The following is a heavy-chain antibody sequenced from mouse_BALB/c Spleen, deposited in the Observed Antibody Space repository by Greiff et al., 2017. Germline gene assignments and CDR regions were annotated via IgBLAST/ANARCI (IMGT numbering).Heavy chain of an antibody. V-gene: IGHV1-14*01. Sequence: EVKLVESGPELVKPGASVKMSCKASGYTFTSYVMHWVKQKPGQGLEWIGYINPYNDGTKYNEKFKGKATLTSDKSSSTAYMELSSLTSEDSAVYYCAREGSTMITSRAMDYWGQGTSVTVSS. CDR3: AREGSTMITSRAMDY. D-gene: IGHD2-4*01. J-gene: IGHJ4*01. CDR2: INPYNDGT. CDR1: GYTFTSYV.